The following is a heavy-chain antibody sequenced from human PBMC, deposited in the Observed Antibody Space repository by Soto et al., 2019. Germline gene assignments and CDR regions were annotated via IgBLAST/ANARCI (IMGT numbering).Heavy chain of an antibody. CDR3: SRGTSIPASGDY. CDR2: VSAYNGER. Sequence: QVQLVQSGAEVKKPGASVKVSCKASGYTFTNYGINWVRQAPGQGLEWLGWVSAYNGERRYAQRVQARVIMTTDPSTTTAYMELRSLRSDDTAVYYCSRGTSIPASGDYWGQGTLVTVSS. V-gene: IGHV1-18*01. D-gene: IGHD6-6*01. J-gene: IGHJ4*01. CDR1: GYTFTNYG.